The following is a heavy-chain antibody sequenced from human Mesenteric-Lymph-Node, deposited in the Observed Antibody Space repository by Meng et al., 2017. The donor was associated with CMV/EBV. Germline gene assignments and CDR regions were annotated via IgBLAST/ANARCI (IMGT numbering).Heavy chain of an antibody. J-gene: IGHJ6*02. CDR3: AKYPTTGTHYYYNAMDV. V-gene: IGHV3-23*01. Sequence: GGSLRLSCAASRFTFSNYAMSWVRQAPGKGLEWVSGISGSGSTTHYAHSVKGRFTISRDNSTNTLYLQMNSLSAQDTAVYYCAKYPTTGTHYYYNAMDVWGQGTTVTSP. CDR1: RFTFSNYA. D-gene: IGHD4-17*01. CDR2: ISGSGSTT.